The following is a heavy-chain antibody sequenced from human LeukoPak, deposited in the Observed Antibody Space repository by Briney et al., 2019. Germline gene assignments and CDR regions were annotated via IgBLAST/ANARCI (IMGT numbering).Heavy chain of an antibody. V-gene: IGHV4-59*01. Sequence: ETSETLSLTCTVSGGSISSYYWSWIRQPPGKGLEWIGYIHYSGSTNYNPSLKSRVTISVDTSKNQFSLKLSSVTAADTAVYYCARAPSKNYYGMDVWGQGTTVTVSS. CDR1: GGSISSYY. J-gene: IGHJ6*02. CDR3: ARAPSKNYYGMDV. CDR2: IHYSGST.